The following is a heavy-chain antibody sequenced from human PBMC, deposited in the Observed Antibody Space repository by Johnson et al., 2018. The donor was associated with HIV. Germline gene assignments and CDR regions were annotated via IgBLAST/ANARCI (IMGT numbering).Heavy chain of an antibody. J-gene: IGHJ3*02. CDR3: AKDLNHGSGPVDI. V-gene: IGHV3-23*04. D-gene: IGHD3-10*01. Sequence: VQLVESGGGVVQPGRSLRLSCAASGFTFSSYAMHWVRQAPGKGLEWVSAISGSGGSTYYADSVKGRFTISRDNSKNTLYLQMNSLRAEDTAVYYCAKDLNHGSGPVDIWGQGTMVTVSS. CDR2: ISGSGGST. CDR1: GFTFSSYA.